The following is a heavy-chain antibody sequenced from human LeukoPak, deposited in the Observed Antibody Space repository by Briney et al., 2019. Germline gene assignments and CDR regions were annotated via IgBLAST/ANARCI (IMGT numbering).Heavy chain of an antibody. CDR1: GGSISSHF. Sequence: PSETLSLTCTVSGGSISSHFWSWIRQPPGKGLEWIGYIYFSGSTNYNPSLKSRVTISVETSKNQFSLKLSSVTAADTTVYYCARGGRCSSTSCYFGWFDPWGQRTLVSVST. CDR2: IYFSGST. D-gene: IGHD2-2*01. V-gene: IGHV4-59*11. CDR3: ARGGRCSSTSCYFGWFDP. J-gene: IGHJ5*02.